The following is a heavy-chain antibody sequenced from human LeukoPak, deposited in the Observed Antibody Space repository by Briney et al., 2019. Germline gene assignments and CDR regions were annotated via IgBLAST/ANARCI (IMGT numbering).Heavy chain of an antibody. V-gene: IGHV3-7*01. CDR2: IKQDGSEK. D-gene: IGHD1-14*01. Sequence: GGSLRLSCAASGFTFSSYWMSWVRQAPGKGLEWVANIKQDGSEKYYVDSVKGRFTISRDNAKNSLYLQMNSLRAEDTAVYYCARDRNLGSRGYYFDYWGQGTLVTVSS. CDR3: ARDRNLGSRGYYFDY. J-gene: IGHJ4*02. CDR1: GFTFSSYW.